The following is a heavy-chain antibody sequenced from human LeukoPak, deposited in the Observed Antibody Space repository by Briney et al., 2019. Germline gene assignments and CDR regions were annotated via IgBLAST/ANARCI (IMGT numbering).Heavy chain of an antibody. J-gene: IGHJ6*03. CDR3: ARGRYCSGGSCPYGDYYYYYMDV. Sequence: PSETLSLTCTVSGGSISSYYGSWIRQPPGKGLEWIGYIYYSGSTNYNPSLKSRVTISVDTSKNQFSLKLSSVPAADTAVYYCARGRYCSGGSCPYGDYYYYYMDVWGKGTTVTVSS. V-gene: IGHV4-59*01. CDR1: GGSISSYY. CDR2: IYYSGST. D-gene: IGHD2-15*01.